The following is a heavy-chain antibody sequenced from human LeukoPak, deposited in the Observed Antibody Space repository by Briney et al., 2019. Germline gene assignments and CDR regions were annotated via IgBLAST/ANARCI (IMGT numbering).Heavy chain of an antibody. V-gene: IGHV3-30*02. D-gene: IGHD2-15*01. CDR1: GFTFSSYG. J-gene: IGHJ3*02. CDR2: IRYDGSNK. CDR3: AKGYCSGGSCYPRPDSAFDI. Sequence: GGSLRLSCAASGFTFSSYGMHWVRQAPGKGLEWVAFIRYDGSNKNCADSVKGRFTISRDNSKNTLYLQMNSLRAEDTAVYYCAKGYCSGGSCYPRPDSAFDIWGQGTMVTVSS.